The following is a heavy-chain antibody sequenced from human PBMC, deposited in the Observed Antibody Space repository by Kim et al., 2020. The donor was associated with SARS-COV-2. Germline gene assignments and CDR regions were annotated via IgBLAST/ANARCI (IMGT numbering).Heavy chain of an antibody. CDR1: GYTFTSYG. Sequence: ASVKVSCKASGYTFTSYGISWVRQAPGQGLEWMGWISAYNGNTNYAQKLQGRVTMTTDTSTSTAYMELRSLRSDDTAVYYCARGMVRGVITVYYYYGMDVWGQGTTVTVSS. J-gene: IGHJ6*02. V-gene: IGHV1-18*01. CDR3: ARGMVRGVITVYYYYGMDV. CDR2: ISAYNGNT. D-gene: IGHD3-10*01.